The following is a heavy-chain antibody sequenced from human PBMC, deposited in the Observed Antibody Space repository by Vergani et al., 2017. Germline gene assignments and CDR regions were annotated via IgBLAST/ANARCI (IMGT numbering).Heavy chain of an antibody. J-gene: IGHJ3*01. CDR2: IYSSGST. V-gene: IGHV4-61*02. D-gene: IGHD2-21*02. CDR3: ARNPYCGGDCYSDAFDL. CDR1: GGSISSGSYY. Sequence: QVQLQESGPGLVKPSQTLSLTCTVSGGSISSGSYYWSWIRQPAGKGLEWIGRIYSSGSTNYNPSLKSRVTISVDTSKNQFSLKLSSVTAADTAVYYCARNPYCGGDCYSDAFDLWGQGTMVTVSS.